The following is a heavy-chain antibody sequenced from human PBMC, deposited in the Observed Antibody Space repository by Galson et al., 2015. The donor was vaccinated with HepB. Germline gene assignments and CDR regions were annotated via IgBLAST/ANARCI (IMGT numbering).Heavy chain of an antibody. J-gene: IGHJ4*02. CDR1: GFTFSSYA. CDR2: ISGTGGST. D-gene: IGHD2-15*01. Sequence: SLRLSCAASGFTFSSYAMSWVRQAPGKGLEWVSGISGTGGSTYYADSVKGRFTISRDNSKNTLYLQMNSLRAEDTAVYYCAKEAEIGGVVAGSSADYWGQGTLVTVSS. CDR3: AKEAEIGGVVAGSSADY. V-gene: IGHV3-23*01.